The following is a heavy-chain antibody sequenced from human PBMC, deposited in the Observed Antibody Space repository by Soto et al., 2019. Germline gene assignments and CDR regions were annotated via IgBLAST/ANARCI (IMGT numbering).Heavy chain of an antibody. CDR1: GFTFSSYA. CDR2: ISYDGSNK. Sequence: QVQLVESGGGVVQPGRSLRLSCAASGFTFSSYAMHWVRQAPGKGLEWVAVISYDGSNKYYADSVKGRFTISRDNSKNALYLQMNSLRPDETAVYYCARDLEVAVAGAWGQGTLVTVSS. V-gene: IGHV3-30-3*01. CDR3: ARDLEVAVAGA. J-gene: IGHJ5*02. D-gene: IGHD6-19*01.